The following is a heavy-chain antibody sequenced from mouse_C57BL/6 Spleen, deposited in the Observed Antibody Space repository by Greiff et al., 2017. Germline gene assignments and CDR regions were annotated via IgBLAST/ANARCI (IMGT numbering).Heavy chain of an antibody. CDR1: GFTFSDYY. Sequence: EVKLMESGGGLVQPGGSLKLSCAASGFTFSDYYMYWVRQTPEKRLEWVAYISNGGGSTYYPDTVKGRFTISRDTAKNTLYLQMSRLKSEDTAMYYCARHDEGGYFDYWGQGTTLTVSS. V-gene: IGHV5-12*01. CDR2: ISNGGGST. CDR3: ARHDEGGYFDY. J-gene: IGHJ2*01.